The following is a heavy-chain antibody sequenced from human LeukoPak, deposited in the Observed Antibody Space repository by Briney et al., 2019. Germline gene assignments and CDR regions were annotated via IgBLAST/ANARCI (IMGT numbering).Heavy chain of an antibody. CDR2: IYYSGST. J-gene: IGHJ6*04. D-gene: IGHD4-17*01. CDR1: GGSISSYY. CDR3: ARESDDYGDYGALDV. Sequence: SETLSLTCTVSGGSISSYYWSWIRQPPGKGLGWVGYIYYSGSTNYNPSLKSRVTISVDTSKKQFSLKLSSVTAADTAVYYCARESDDYGDYGALDVWGKGTTVTISS. V-gene: IGHV4-59*12.